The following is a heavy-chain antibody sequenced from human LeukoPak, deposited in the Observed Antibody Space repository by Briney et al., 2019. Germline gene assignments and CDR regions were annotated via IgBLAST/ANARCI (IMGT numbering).Heavy chain of an antibody. V-gene: IGHV3-11*04. D-gene: IGHD2-8*01. CDR1: GFTFSDYY. CDR2: ISSSGSNI. CDR3: ARDQWERYCTNGVCYAGSDY. Sequence: PGGSLRLSCAASGFTFSDYYMSWIRQAPGKGLEWVSYISSSGSNIYYADSVKGRFTISRDNAKNSLYLQMNSLRAEDTAVYYCARDQWERYCTNGVCYAGSDYWGQGTLVTVSS. J-gene: IGHJ4*02.